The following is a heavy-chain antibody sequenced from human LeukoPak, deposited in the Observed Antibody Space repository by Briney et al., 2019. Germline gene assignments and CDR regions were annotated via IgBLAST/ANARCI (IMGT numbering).Heavy chain of an antibody. J-gene: IGHJ4*02. V-gene: IGHV3-21*04. CDR1: GFTFSSYS. CDR2: ISSSSSYI. CDR3: AKYDYGGNPNEYYFDY. D-gene: IGHD4-23*01. Sequence: PGGSLRLSCAASGFTFSSYSMNWVRQAPGKGLEWVSSISSSSSYIYYADSVKGRFTISRDNSKNTLYLQMNSLRAEGTAIYYCAKYDYGGNPNEYYFDYWGQGTLVTVSS.